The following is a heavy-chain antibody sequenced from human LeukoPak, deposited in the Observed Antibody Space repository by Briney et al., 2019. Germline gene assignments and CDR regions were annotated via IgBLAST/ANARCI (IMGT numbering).Heavy chain of an antibody. CDR3: ARGANSGSYYGAQLDDAFDI. CDR2: IIPIFGTA. J-gene: IGHJ3*02. CDR1: GGTFSSYA. D-gene: IGHD1-26*01. V-gene: IGHV1-69*13. Sequence: ASVKVSCKASGGTFSSYAISWVRQAPGQGLEWMGGIIPIFGTANYAQKFQGRVTITADESTSTAYMELSSLRSEDTAVYYCARGANSGSYYGAQLDDAFDIWGRGTMVTVSS.